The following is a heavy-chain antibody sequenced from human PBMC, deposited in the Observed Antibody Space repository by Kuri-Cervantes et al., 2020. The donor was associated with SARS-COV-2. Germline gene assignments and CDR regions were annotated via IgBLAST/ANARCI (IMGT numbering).Heavy chain of an antibody. CDR1: GGSFSGYY. V-gene: IGHV4-34*01. CDR3: ARVDGDYVDWYFDL. CDR2: INHSGST. D-gene: IGHD4-17*01. J-gene: IGHJ2*01. Sequence: GSLRLSCAVFGGSFSGYYWSWIRQSPGKGLEWIGKINHSGSTNYNPSLKSRVTISVDTSKNQFSLKLSSVTAADTAVYYCARVDGDYVDWYFDLWGRGTLVTVSS.